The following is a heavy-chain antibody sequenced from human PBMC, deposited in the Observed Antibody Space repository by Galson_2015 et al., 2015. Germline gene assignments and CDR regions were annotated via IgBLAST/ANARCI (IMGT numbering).Heavy chain of an antibody. Sequence: SLRLSCAASGFIFGTYAMTWVRQAPGKGLEWVSTISRSGGRTYYPDSVKGRFTISRDNSNNTVYLQMNRLRDEDTAVYYCAKDRFTPLGLTQYYYVMDVWAKGPRSPSP. CDR3: AKDRFTPLGLTQYYYVMDV. CDR2: ISRSGGRT. J-gene: IGHJ6*02. V-gene: IGHV3-23*01. D-gene: IGHD1-14*01. CDR1: GFIFGTYA.